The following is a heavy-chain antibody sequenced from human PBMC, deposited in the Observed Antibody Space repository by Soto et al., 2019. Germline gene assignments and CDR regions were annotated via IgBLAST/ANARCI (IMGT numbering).Heavy chain of an antibody. CDR1: GGSFSGYY. CDR3: ASPEADAFDI. Sequence: QVQLQQWGAGLLKPSETLSLTCAVYGGSFSGYYWSWIRQPPGKGLEWIGEINHSGSTNYNPSLKSRVTISVDTSKNQFSLKLSSVTAADTAVYYCASPEADAFDIWGQGTMVTVSS. CDR2: INHSGST. V-gene: IGHV4-34*01. J-gene: IGHJ3*02.